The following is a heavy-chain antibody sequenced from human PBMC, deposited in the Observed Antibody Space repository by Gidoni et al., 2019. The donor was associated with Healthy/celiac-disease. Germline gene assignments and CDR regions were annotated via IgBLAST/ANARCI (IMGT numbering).Heavy chain of an antibody. J-gene: IGHJ4*02. CDR2: IYYSGST. Sequence: QLQLQESGPGLVKPSETLSLTCPVSGCPISSSSYYWGWIRQPPGKGLEWIGSIYYSGSTYHNPSLKSRVTISVDTSKNQFSLKLSSVTAADTAVYYCARPGIAAAVDYWGQGTLVTVSS. V-gene: IGHV4-39*01. D-gene: IGHD6-13*01. CDR1: GCPISSSSYY. CDR3: ARPGIAAAVDY.